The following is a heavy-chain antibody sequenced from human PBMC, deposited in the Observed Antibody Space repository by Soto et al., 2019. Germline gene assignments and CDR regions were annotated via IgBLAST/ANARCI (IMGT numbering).Heavy chain of an antibody. J-gene: IGHJ4*02. CDR3: TRGSSGWFPRPLDY. V-gene: IGHV4-59*01. Sequence: QVQLRESGPGLVKPSETLSLTCTVSGGSITSFYWSWVRQPPGKGLEWIGYIYYNGNTNYNPSLKSRVTLSVDTSKHQFSLNLSSVTAADTAVYYCTRGSSGWFPRPLDYWGQGTLVTVSS. CDR2: IYYNGNT. D-gene: IGHD6-19*01. CDR1: GGSITSFY.